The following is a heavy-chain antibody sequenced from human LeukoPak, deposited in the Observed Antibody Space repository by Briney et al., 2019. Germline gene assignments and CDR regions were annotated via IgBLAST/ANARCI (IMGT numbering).Heavy chain of an antibody. J-gene: IGHJ6*02. V-gene: IGHV1-18*01. CDR1: GYTFTSDG. CDR2: IGTYKGNT. D-gene: IGHD3-22*01. Sequence: VSVKVSCKTSGYTFTSDGISWVRQAPGQGLEWMGWIGTYKGNTNYAQMFQGRVTMTTDTSTSTAYMELKNLRSDDTAVYYCARTPGMVVVKTFYCMDVWGQGTTVTVSS. CDR3: ARTPGMVVVKTFYCMDV.